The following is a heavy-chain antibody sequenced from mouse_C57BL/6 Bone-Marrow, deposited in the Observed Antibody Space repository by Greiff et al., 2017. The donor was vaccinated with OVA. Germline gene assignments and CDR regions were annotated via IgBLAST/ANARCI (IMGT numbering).Heavy chain of an antibody. CDR2: IRRKSSNYAT. J-gene: IGHJ3*01. Sequence: EVQLVESGGGLVQPKGSLKLSCAASGFTFTTYAMHWVRQAPGKGLEWVARIRRKSSNYATYYADSVKDRFTISRDDSQSMLYLQMNNLKTEDTAMYYCVRNYGAYGGQGTLVTVSA. CDR3: VRNYGAY. CDR1: GFTFTTYA. D-gene: IGHD1-1*01. V-gene: IGHV10-3*01.